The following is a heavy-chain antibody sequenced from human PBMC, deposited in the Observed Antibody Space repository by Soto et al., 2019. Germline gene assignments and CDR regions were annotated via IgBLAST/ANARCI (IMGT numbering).Heavy chain of an antibody. J-gene: IGHJ4*02. V-gene: IGHV3-7*03. CDR1: GFMFGSYW. CDR3: ARVRATDYEIDY. Sequence: GSLRLSCTASGFMFGSYWMTWFRHVPGKGLQWVANIKRDGSEKYYVDFVKGRFTISRDNADNSVFLDMNNLRVDDTATYYCARVRATDYEIDYWGQGALVTVYS. D-gene: IGHD4-17*01. CDR2: IKRDGSEK.